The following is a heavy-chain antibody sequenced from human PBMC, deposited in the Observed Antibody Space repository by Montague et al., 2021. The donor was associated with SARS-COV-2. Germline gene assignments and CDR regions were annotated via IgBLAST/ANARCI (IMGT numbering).Heavy chain of an antibody. V-gene: IGHV4-59*01. CDR3: ARTSRGSRYFYGVDV. Sequence: TLSLTCTVSGGSISDYYWSWIRQPPGMGLEWIGYIFRSGATNYNPPLKSRVIISLDTSKSQFSLRLSSVTAADTAIYYCARTSRGSRYFYGVDVWGRGTTVTVSS. D-gene: IGHD3-10*01. J-gene: IGHJ6*02. CDR2: IFRSGAT. CDR1: GGSISDYY.